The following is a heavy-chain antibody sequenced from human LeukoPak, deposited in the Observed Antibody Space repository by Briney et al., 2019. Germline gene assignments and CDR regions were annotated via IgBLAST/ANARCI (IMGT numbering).Heavy chain of an antibody. D-gene: IGHD1/OR15-1a*01. CDR2: INPNSGGT. CDR1: GYTFTGYY. Sequence: ASVKVSCKASGYTFTGYYMHWVRQAPGKGLEWMGWINPNSGGTNYAQKFQGRVTMTRDTSISTAYMELSRLRSDDTAVYYCARAALRTKNWFDPWGQGTLVTVSS. J-gene: IGHJ5*02. CDR3: ARAALRTKNWFDP. V-gene: IGHV1-2*02.